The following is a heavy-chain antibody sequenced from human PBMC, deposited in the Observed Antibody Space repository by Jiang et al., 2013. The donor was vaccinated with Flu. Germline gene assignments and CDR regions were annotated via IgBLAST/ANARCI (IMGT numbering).Heavy chain of an antibody. CDR3: ARAVVGMITFGGVIVSPFDY. CDR2: INPNSGGT. D-gene: IGHD3-16*02. J-gene: IGHJ4*02. CDR1: GYTFTGYY. V-gene: IGHV1-2*02. Sequence: GAEVKKPGASVKVSCKASGYTFTGYYMHWVRQAPGQGLEWMGWINPNSGGTNYAQKFQGRVTMTRDTSISTAYMELSRLRSDDTAVYYCARAVVGMITFGGVIVSPFDYWGQGTLVTVSS.